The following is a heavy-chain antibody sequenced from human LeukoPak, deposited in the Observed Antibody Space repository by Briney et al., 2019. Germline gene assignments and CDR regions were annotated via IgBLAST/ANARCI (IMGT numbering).Heavy chain of an antibody. D-gene: IGHD3-10*01. V-gene: IGHV4-39*07. CDR3: ARAKYYYGSGSSRSPYYFDY. CDR1: GGSISSSSYY. CDR2: INHSGST. Sequence: SETLSLTCTVSGGSISSSSYYWGWNRQPPGKGLEWIGEINHSGSTNYNPSLKSRVTISVDTSKNQFSLKLSSVTAADTAVYYCARAKYYYGSGSSRSPYYFDYWGQGTLVTVSS. J-gene: IGHJ4*02.